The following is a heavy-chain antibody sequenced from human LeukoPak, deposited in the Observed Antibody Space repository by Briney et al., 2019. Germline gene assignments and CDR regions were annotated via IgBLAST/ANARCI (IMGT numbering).Heavy chain of an antibody. V-gene: IGHV1-46*01. CDR2: INPSGGST. CDR1: GYTFTSYC. J-gene: IGHJ4*02. CDR3: GRGLAESHFDY. Sequence: ASVKVSCKASGYTFTSYCMHWVRQAPGQGLEWMGIINPSGGSTTYAQKFQGRVTMTRDTSTSTVYMELSSLRSEDTAVYYCGRGLAESHFDYWGQGTLVTVSS.